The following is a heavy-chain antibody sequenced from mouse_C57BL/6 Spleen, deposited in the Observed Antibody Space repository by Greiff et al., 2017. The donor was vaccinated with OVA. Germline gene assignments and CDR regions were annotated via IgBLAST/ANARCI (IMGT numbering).Heavy chain of an antibody. CDR2: IRNKANGYTT. Sequence: DVKLVESGGGLVQPGGSLSLSCAASGFTFTDYYMSWVRQPPGKALEWLGFIRNKANGYTTEYSASVKGRFTISRDNSQSILYLQMNALRAEDSATYYCARWEPVFAYWGQGTLVTVSA. V-gene: IGHV7-3*01. J-gene: IGHJ3*01. CDR3: ARWEPVFAY. CDR1: GFTFTDYY.